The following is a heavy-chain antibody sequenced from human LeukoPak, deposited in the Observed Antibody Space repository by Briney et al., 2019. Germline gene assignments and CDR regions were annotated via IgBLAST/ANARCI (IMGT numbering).Heavy chain of an antibody. CDR1: GFTFSSYW. D-gene: IGHD6-13*01. CDR3: ARDSSTWYLFDY. Sequence: GGSLRLSCAASGFTFSSYWMNWVRQAPGKGLEWVANIKQDGSEKYYVDSVKGRFTISRDNAKNSLDLQVNSLRAEDTAVYYCARDSSTWYLFDYWGQGTLVAVSS. J-gene: IGHJ4*02. CDR2: IKQDGSEK. V-gene: IGHV3-7*01.